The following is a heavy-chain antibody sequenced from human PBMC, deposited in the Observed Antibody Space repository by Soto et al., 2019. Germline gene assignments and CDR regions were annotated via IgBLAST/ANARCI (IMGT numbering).Heavy chain of an antibody. V-gene: IGHV4-39*01. CDR1: GGSISSSSYY. CDR2: IYYSGST. CDR3: ARQTARQYYDILTGYYMGNWFDP. J-gene: IGHJ5*02. D-gene: IGHD3-9*01. Sequence: QLQLQESGPGLVKPSETLSLTCTVSGGSISSSSYYWGWIRQPPGKGLEWIGSIYYSGSTYYNPSLKSRVTISVDTSKNQFSLKLSSVTAADTAVYYCARQTARQYYDILTGYYMGNWFDPWGQGTLVTVSS.